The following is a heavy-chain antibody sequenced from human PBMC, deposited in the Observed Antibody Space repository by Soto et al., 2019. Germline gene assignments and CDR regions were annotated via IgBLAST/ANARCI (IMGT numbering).Heavy chain of an antibody. CDR2: IYSGGTT. V-gene: IGHV3-66*01. CDR3: ARNGDSSDYRGWFDP. CDR1: GFTVSSNY. Sequence: GGSLRLSCAASGFTVSSNYMSWVRQAPGKGLEWASVIYSGGTTYYADSVKGRFTISRDNSKNTLYLQMNSLRAEDTAVYYCARNGDSSDYRGWFDPWGQGTLVTVSS. J-gene: IGHJ5*02. D-gene: IGHD3-22*01.